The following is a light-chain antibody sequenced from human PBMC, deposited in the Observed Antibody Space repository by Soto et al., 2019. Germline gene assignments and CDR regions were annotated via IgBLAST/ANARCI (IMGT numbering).Light chain of an antibody. Sequence: QSALTQPASVSGSPGQSITVSCTGTSSDVGGSDHVNWYQQHPGKAPKLMIYEVSNRPSGISNRFSASKSGNTASLTISGLQAEDEADYYCFSYTSSTAYVFGTGTKLTVL. CDR1: SSDVGGSDH. CDR2: EVS. V-gene: IGLV2-14*01. CDR3: FSYTSSTAYV. J-gene: IGLJ1*01.